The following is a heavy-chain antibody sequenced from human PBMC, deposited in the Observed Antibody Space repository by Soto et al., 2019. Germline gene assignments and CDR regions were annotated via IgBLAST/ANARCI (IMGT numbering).Heavy chain of an antibody. D-gene: IGHD2-2*01. CDR1: GFSLSNARMG. CDR2: IFSNDEK. CDR3: ARTRIVVVPAAIYYYHYMDV. J-gene: IGHJ6*03. V-gene: IGHV2-26*01. Sequence: QVTLKESGPVLVKPTETLTLTCTVSGFSLSNARMGVSWIRQPPGKALEWLAHIFSNDEKSYSTSLKSRLTISKDTSKSQVVLTMTNMDPVDTATYYCARTRIVVVPAAIYYYHYMDVWGKGTTVTVSS.